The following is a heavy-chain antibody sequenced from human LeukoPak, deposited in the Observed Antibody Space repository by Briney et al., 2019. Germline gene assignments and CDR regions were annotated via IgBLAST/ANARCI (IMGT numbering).Heavy chain of an antibody. CDR2: INHSGGT. CDR3: ARVGYSYGPPDY. CDR1: GGSFSGYY. J-gene: IGHJ4*02. V-gene: IGHV4-34*01. Sequence: SETLSLTCAAYGGSFSGYYLSWIRQPPGKGLEWVWEINHSGGTTYYASLKSRVTISVDTSKNQFSLKLSSVTAADTAVYYCARVGYSYGPPDYWGQGTLVTVSS. D-gene: IGHD5-18*01.